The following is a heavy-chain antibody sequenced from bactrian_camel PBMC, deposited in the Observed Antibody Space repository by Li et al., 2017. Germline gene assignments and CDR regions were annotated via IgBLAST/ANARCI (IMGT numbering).Heavy chain of an antibody. Sequence: HVQLVESGGGSVQAGGSLTLSCTASGNTETIYWMTWFRQPPGKEREGIAAIYTGQSSTYYVGSVEDRFTISQDRAKNTVYLHIWSLKPKDTAMYYCAARLAYGGRRCSSPTNVDVFNYWGQGTQVTVS. D-gene: IGHD1*01. CDR1: GNTETIYW. V-gene: IGHV3S1*01. CDR2: IYTGQSST. J-gene: IGHJ4*01. CDR3: AARLAYGGRRCSSPTNVDVFNY.